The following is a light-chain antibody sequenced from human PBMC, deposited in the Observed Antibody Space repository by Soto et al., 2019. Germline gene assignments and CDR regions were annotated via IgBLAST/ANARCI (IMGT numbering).Light chain of an antibody. CDR2: GAS. J-gene: IGKJ5*01. V-gene: IGKV3-15*01. CDR1: QIARTK. Sequence: EIVLYQSPATLSVSPGEGATLSCRASQIARTKLAWCQQKAGQAPRLLIYGASTRATGIPDRLSGSGSGTEFTLTISSLQSEDFAVYYCQQYNSGPPITFGQGTRLDI. CDR3: QQYNSGPPIT.